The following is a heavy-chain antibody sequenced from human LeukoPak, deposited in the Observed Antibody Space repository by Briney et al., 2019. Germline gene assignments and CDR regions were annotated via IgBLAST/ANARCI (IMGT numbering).Heavy chain of an antibody. J-gene: IGHJ4*02. CDR3: AKDMHYFHTDF. CDR1: GFTFSNYW. V-gene: IGHV3-7*01. D-gene: IGHD3-10*01. CDR2: IKQGGSQI. Sequence: SGGSLRLSCTASGFTFSNYWMTWVRQAPGKGLEWVANIKQGGSQIQYVGSVRGRFTISRDNAKNVLDLQMDSLTAEDTAVHYCAKDMHYFHTDFWGQGTLVTVSS.